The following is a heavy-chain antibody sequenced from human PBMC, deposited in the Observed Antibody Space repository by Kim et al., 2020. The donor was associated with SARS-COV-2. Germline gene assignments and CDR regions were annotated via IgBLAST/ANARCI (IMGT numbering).Heavy chain of an antibody. D-gene: IGHD6-13*01. J-gene: IGHJ4*02. V-gene: IGHV1-46*01. CDR3: ARAVSAAGKYYLGY. Sequence: AQKFKGRVTMTRDTSTSTVYLELSSLRYEDEAVYYCARAVSAAGKYYLGYWGQGTLVTVSS.